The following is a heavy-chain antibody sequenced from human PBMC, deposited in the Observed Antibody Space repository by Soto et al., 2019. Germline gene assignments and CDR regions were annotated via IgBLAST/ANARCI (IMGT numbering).Heavy chain of an antibody. Sequence: PSETLSLTCSVSGGSITTYYWSWIRQPPGKGLEWIAYINHRGTTSYNPSLKSRVTMSVDTSKNQFSLKVSSLTAADTAVYYCTGHKYPEYHSGWLIDYWGQGILVTVS. CDR1: GGSITTYY. J-gene: IGHJ4*02. CDR3: TGHKYPEYHSGWLIDY. V-gene: IGHV4-59*08. D-gene: IGHD6-19*01. CDR2: INHRGTT.